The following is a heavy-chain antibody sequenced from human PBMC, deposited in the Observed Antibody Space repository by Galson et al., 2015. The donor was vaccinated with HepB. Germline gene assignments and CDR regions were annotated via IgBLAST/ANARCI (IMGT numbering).Heavy chain of an antibody. CDR1: GYSFRHYW. CDR2: IYPGDSET. D-gene: IGHD2-2*01. Sequence: QSGAEVKKPGESLKISCKASGYSFRHYWIVWVRQMPGKGLECMGIIYPGDSETRYSPSFQGQVTLSADKSTNTAYLQWSTLQATDTAMYYCARLGHEGYHYYGMDVWGQGTTVTVSS. CDR3: ARLGHEGYHYYGMDV. V-gene: IGHV5-51*01. J-gene: IGHJ6*02.